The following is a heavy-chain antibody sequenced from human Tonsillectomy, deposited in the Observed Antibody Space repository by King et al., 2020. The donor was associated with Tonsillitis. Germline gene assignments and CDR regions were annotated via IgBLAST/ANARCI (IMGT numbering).Heavy chain of an antibody. D-gene: IGHD3-22*01. V-gene: IGHV3-23*03. CDR3: AKWDTYYYDSSGYQTYDY. CDR1: GFTFSSYA. CDR2: IYSGGSST. J-gene: IGHJ4*02. Sequence: VQLVEPGGGLVQPGGSLSLSCAASGFTFSSYAMSWVRQAPGKGLEWVSVIYSGGSSTYYADSVKGRFTISRDNSKNTLYLQMNSLRAEDTAVYYCAKWDTYYYDSSGYQTYDYWGQGTLVTVSS.